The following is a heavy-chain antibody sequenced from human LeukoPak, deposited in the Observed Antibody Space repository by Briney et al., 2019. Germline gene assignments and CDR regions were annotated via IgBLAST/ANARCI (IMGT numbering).Heavy chain of an antibody. D-gene: IGHD1-14*01. V-gene: IGHV3-33*01. Sequence: PGRSLRLSCAASGFTFSSYGMHWVRQAPGKGLAWVAVIWYDGSNKYYADSVKGRFTISRDNSKNTLYLQMNSLRAEDTAVYYCARDRRGPTGGFPDYWGQGTLVTVSS. CDR2: IWYDGSNK. CDR3: ARDRRGPTGGFPDY. J-gene: IGHJ4*02. CDR1: GFTFSSYG.